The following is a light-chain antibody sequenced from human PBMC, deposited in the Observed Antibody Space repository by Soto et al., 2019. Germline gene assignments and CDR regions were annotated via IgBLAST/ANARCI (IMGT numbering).Light chain of an antibody. Sequence: QSVLTQPPSTSGTPGQRVTISCSGSFSNIGTNYVYWYQQLPGTAPNLLLYRNNQRPSGVPDRFSGSRSGASASLAISGLRSEDEADYYCAAWDDSLSGWVFGGGTKLTVL. CDR3: AAWDDSLSGWV. J-gene: IGLJ3*02. CDR2: RNN. CDR1: FSNIGTNY. V-gene: IGLV1-47*01.